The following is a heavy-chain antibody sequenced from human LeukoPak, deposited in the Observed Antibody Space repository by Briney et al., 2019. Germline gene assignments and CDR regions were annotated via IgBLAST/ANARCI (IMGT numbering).Heavy chain of an antibody. CDR1: GYTFTVYY. Sequence: ASVKVSCKASGYTFTVYYMHCVRQAPGQGLEWMGWINPNSGGTNYAQKFQGRATMTRDTSISKAFTELSRLRSDDTAVYYCARVGVVTAISDAFDIWGQGTMVTVSS. D-gene: IGHD2-21*02. J-gene: IGHJ3*02. V-gene: IGHV1-2*02. CDR2: INPNSGGT. CDR3: ARVGVVTAISDAFDI.